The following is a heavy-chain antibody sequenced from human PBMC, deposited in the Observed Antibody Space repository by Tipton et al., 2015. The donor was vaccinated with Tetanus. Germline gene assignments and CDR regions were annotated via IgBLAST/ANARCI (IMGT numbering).Heavy chain of an antibody. CDR3: ARHVLALARVDPPDS. D-gene: IGHD3-10*01. CDR2: VENGGTA. V-gene: IGHV4-39*01. J-gene: IGHJ4*02. CDR1: GDFITSTSYY. Sequence: TLSLTCTVSGDFITSTSYYWGWIRQAPGKGLEWIGAVENGGTAYYNPSLRSRVTISRDTSKNQVSLRLTSVTAADTAIYYCARHVLALARVDPPDSWGQGAQVTVSS.